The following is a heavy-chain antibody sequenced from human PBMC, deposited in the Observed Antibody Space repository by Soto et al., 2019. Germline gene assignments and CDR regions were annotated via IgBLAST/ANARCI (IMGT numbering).Heavy chain of an antibody. CDR3: ARNSYCSGGSCFWEFGWFDP. V-gene: IGHV1-69*13. D-gene: IGHD2-15*01. CDR1: GGTFSSYA. CDR2: IIPIFGTA. Sequence: GASVKVSCKASGGTFSSYAISWVRQAPGQGLEWMGGIIPIFGTANYAQKFQGRVTITADESTSTAYMELRSLRSDDTAVYYCARNSYCSGGSCFWEFGWFDPWGQGTLVTVSS. J-gene: IGHJ5*02.